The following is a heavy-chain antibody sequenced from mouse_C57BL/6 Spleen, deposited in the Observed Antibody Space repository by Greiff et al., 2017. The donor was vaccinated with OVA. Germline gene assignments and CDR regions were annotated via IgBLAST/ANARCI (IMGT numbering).Heavy chain of an antibody. CDR3: ARWVVAFDY. CDR1: GYTFTDYY. Sequence: EVKLQQSGPDLVKPGASVRISCKPSGYTFTDYYMNWVKQSHGKSLEWIGNINPNNGGTNYNQKFKGKATLTVDKSSSTAYMELRSLTSEDSAVYYCARWVVAFDYWGQGTTLTVSS. V-gene: IGHV1-26*01. J-gene: IGHJ2*01. CDR2: INPNNGGT. D-gene: IGHD1-1*01.